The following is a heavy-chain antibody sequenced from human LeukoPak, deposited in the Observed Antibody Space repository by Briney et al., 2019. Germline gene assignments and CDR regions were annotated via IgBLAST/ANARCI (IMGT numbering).Heavy chain of an antibody. J-gene: IGHJ4*02. CDR1: GYTFTGYY. D-gene: IGHD2-21*02. V-gene: IGHV1-2*02. CDR2: INPNSGGT. Sequence: ASVKVSCKASGYTFTGYYMHWVRQAPGQGLEWMGWINPNSGGTNYAQKFQGRVTMTRDTSISTAYMELSRLRSDDTAVYYCARDYDCGGDCYALSSLDYWGQGTLVTVSS. CDR3: ARDYDCGGDCYALSSLDY.